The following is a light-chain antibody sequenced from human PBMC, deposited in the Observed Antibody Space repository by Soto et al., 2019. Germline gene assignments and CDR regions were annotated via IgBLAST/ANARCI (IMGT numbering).Light chain of an antibody. CDR3: MQALQTPWT. V-gene: IGKV2-28*01. J-gene: IGKJ1*01. CDR1: QSLLHSNGYNY. CDR2: LGS. Sequence: DIVMTQSPLSLPVTPGEPASISCRSSQSLLHSNGYNYLDWYLQKPGQSPQLLIYLGSNRASGVPDRFSVSGSVTDFTLKISRVEAEDVGVYYCMQALQTPWTFGQGTKVESK.